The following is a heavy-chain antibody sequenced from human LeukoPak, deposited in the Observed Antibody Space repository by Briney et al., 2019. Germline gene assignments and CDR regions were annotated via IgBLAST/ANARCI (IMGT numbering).Heavy chain of an antibody. Sequence: GGSLRLSCAASGFTFDDYSMPWVRQAPGKGLEWVSGISWSRRYIDYADSVKGRFTISSDNAKNFLYLEMNSLRAEDTALYYCAKDRAEGDFFYYMDVWGKGTTVTVSS. J-gene: IGHJ6*03. D-gene: IGHD1-14*01. CDR1: GFTFDDYS. CDR2: ISWSRRYI. V-gene: IGHV3-9*01. CDR3: AKDRAEGDFFYYMDV.